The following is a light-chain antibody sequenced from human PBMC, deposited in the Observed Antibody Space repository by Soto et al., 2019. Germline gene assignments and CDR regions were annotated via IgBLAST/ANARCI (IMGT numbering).Light chain of an antibody. CDR1: QSVSNSY. Sequence: ETVLTQSPGTLSLSPGERATLSCRASQSVSNSYFAWYQQIPGQAPRLLIYGASSRVPGIPDRFCGGGSGTDFSISISRLEPEDFGVYYWQQYGNSPRTFGQGTNVEIK. J-gene: IGKJ1*01. CDR3: QQYGNSPRT. V-gene: IGKV3-20*01. CDR2: GAS.